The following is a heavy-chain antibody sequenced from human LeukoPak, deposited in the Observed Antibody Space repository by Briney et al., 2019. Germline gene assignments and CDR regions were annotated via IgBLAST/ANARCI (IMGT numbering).Heavy chain of an antibody. J-gene: IGHJ5*02. CDR1: GFTFSSYG. CDR2: IWNDGSKK. CDR3: AKGDKMATWRRTYNWLDP. V-gene: IGHV3-30*02. D-gene: IGHD5-24*01. Sequence: PGGSLRLSCAASGFTFSSYGMHWVRQAPGKGLEWMAFIWNDGSKKYYADSVKGRFTISRDNSKNTLYLRMNSLRTEDTAVYYCAKGDKMATWRRTYNWLDPWGQGTLVTVSS.